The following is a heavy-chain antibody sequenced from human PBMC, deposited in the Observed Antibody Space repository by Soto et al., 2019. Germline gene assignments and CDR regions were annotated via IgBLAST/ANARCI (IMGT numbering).Heavy chain of an antibody. J-gene: IGHJ6*02. V-gene: IGHV4-31*03. Sequence: SETLSLTCTVSGGSISSGGYYWSWIRQHPGKGLEWIGYIYYSGSTYYNPSLKSRVTISVDTSKNQFSLKLSSATAADTAVYYCARDGYLMDYYGMDVWGQGTTVTVSS. D-gene: IGHD3-22*01. CDR2: IYYSGST. CDR3: ARDGYLMDYYGMDV. CDR1: GGSISSGGYY.